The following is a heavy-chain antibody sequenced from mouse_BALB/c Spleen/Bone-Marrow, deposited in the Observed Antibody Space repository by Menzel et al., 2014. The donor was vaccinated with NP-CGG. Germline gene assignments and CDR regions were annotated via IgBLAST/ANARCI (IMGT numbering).Heavy chain of an antibody. V-gene: IGHV1-69*01. Sequence: VKLVESGAELVMPGASVKMSCKASGHTFTGYWMHWVKQRPGQGLEWIGAIDASDSYTSYNQKFKGKATLTVDESSSTAYMQLSSLTSEDSAVYYCARSDYRYDPFAYWGQGTLVTVSA. CDR2: IDASDSYT. CDR3: ARSDYRYDPFAY. CDR1: GHTFTGYW. D-gene: IGHD2-14*01. J-gene: IGHJ3*01.